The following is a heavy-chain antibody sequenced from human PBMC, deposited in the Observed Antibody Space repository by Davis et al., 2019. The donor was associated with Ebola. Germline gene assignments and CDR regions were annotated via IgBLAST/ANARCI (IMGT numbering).Heavy chain of an antibody. Sequence: GESLKISCKTSGYTFTSYYIGWVRQMPGKGLEWMAFIRPRDSDTKYSPSFQGQVTISADRSTNTAYLQWSSLKASDTAMYYCARRYSSSPGDFDSWGQGTLVTVSS. J-gene: IGHJ4*02. V-gene: IGHV5-51*01. CDR1: GYTFTSYY. D-gene: IGHD3-22*01. CDR3: ARRYSSSPGDFDS. CDR2: IRPRDSDT.